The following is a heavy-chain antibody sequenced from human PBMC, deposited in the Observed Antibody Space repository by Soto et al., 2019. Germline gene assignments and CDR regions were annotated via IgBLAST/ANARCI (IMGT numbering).Heavy chain of an antibody. Sequence: ASVKVSCKASGYIFSNYDIIWVRQATGQGLEWMGWTNPNSGNTGYAQKFQGRVTMTRDKSTSTAYMELSSLRSEDTAVYYCAKACTNGVCYIDYWGQGTLVTVSS. V-gene: IGHV1-8*01. J-gene: IGHJ4*02. D-gene: IGHD2-8*01. CDR2: TNPNSGNT. CDR1: GYIFSNYD. CDR3: AKACTNGVCYIDY.